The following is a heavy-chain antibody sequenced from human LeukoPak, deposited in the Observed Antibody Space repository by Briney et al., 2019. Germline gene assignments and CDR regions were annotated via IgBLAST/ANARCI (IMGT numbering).Heavy chain of an antibody. CDR2: IGASGADR. Sequence: GGSLRLSCAASGFTFSSYSMNWVRQAPGKGLEWVSSIGASGADRYYADSVKGRFTISRDNARNTLYLQMNGLRPEDAAVYYCAEKGGMDTWGQGTTVTVSS. CDR3: AEKGGMDT. J-gene: IGHJ6*02. CDR1: GFTFSSYS. V-gene: IGHV3-21*01.